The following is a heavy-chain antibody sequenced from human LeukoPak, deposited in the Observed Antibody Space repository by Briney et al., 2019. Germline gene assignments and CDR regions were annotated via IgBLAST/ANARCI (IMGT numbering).Heavy chain of an antibody. J-gene: IGHJ5*02. CDR3: ARDRYIYGSDDRWFDP. CDR2: IYYSGST. CDR1: GGSIRSSSYY. V-gene: IGHV4-39*07. Sequence: PSETLSLTCTVSGGSIRSSSYYWGWIRQSPGKGLEWIGYIYYSGSTYYNPSLKSRVTISVDTSKNQFSLKLSSVTAADTAVYYCARDRYIYGSDDRWFDPWGQGTLVTVSS. D-gene: IGHD5-18*01.